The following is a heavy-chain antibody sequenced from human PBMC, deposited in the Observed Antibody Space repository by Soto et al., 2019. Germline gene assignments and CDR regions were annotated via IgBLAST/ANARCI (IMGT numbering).Heavy chain of an antibody. CDR2: IYYIGST. Sequence: SETLSLTCTVSGGSISSGGYYWSWIRQHPGKGLEWIGYIYYIGSTYYNPSLKSRVTISVDTSKNQFSLKLSSVTAADTAVYYCARRWGRTFDYWGQGILVTVSS. J-gene: IGHJ4*02. V-gene: IGHV4-31*03. D-gene: IGHD7-27*01. CDR3: ARRWGRTFDY. CDR1: GGSISSGGYY.